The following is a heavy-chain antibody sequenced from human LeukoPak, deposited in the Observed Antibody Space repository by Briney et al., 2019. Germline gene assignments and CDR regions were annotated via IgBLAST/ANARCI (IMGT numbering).Heavy chain of an antibody. J-gene: IGHJ4*02. Sequence: SVKVSCKASGGTFSSYAISWVRQAPGQGLKWMGRIIPIFGTANYAQKFQGRVTITTDESTSTAYMELSSLRSEDTAVYYCAREIKYYYGSGSYVDYWGQGTLVTVSS. CDR2: IIPIFGTA. CDR1: GGTFSSYA. CDR3: AREIKYYYGSGSYVDY. D-gene: IGHD3-10*01. V-gene: IGHV1-69*05.